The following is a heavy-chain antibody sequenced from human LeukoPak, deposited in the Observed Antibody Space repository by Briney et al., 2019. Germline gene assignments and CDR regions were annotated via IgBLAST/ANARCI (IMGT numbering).Heavy chain of an antibody. V-gene: IGHV4-38-2*01. CDR3: ARANGHCTVATCYNGFDP. Sequence: SETLSLTCGVSGYSISSGYICGWIRQPPEKRLEGIGRIYRSGNNHYNESLKSRVTISVDTSKNTLYLMLTTVIAAETAVYYCARANGHCTVATCYNGFDPWGQGTLVTVSS. CDR1: GYSISSGYI. D-gene: IGHD2-8*01. CDR2: IYRSGNN. J-gene: IGHJ5*02.